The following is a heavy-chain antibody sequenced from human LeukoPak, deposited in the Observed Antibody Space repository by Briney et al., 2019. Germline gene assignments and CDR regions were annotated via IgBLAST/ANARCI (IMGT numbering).Heavy chain of an antibody. D-gene: IGHD6-19*01. CDR3: ARGLTAVAVQTDY. J-gene: IGHJ4*02. V-gene: IGHV4-34*01. Sequence: SETLSLTCAVYGGSFSGYYWSWIRQPPGKGLEWIGEINHSGSTNYNPSLKSRVTISVDTSKNQFSLKLSSVTAADTAVYYCARGLTAVAVQTDYWGQGTLVTVSS. CDR2: INHSGST. CDR1: GGSFSGYY.